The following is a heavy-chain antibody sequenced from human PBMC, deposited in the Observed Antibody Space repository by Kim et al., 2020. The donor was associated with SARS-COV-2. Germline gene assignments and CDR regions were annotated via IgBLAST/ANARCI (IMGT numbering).Heavy chain of an antibody. CDR3: VKGDCSGGSCSDAFDI. CDR1: GFTFSSYA. CDR2: ISSNGGST. Sequence: GPLRLSCSASGFTFSSYAMHWVRQAPGKGLEYVSAISSNGGSTYYADSVKGRFTISRDNSKNTLYLQMSSLRAEDTAVYYCVKGDCSGGSCSDAFDIWGQGTMVTVSS. D-gene: IGHD2-15*01. V-gene: IGHV3-64D*09. J-gene: IGHJ3*02.